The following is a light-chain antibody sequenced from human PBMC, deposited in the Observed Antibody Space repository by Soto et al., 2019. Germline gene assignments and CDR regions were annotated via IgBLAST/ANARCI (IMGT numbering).Light chain of an antibody. CDR1: SSDVGGYDY. CDR3: CSYAGSYTLV. Sequence: QSALSQPRSVSGSPGQSVTISCTGTSSDVGGYDYVSWYQHHPGKAPKLLIYDVTKWPSGVPDRFSGSKSGNTASLTISGLQAEDEAEYYCCSYAGSYTLVFGGGTKLTVL. J-gene: IGLJ2*01. CDR2: DVT. V-gene: IGLV2-11*02.